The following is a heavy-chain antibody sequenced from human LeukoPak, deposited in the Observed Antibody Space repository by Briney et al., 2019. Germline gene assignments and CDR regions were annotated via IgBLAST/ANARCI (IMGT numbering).Heavy chain of an antibody. V-gene: IGHV5-51*01. CDR1: GYSFTSYW. CDR2: IYPGDSDT. D-gene: IGHD3-3*01. J-gene: IGHJ6*02. Sequence: GDSLKISCKGSGYSFTSYWIGWVRQMPGKGLEWMGIIYPGDSDTRYSPSFQGQVTISADKSISTAYLQWSSLKASDTAMYYCARSFSLNGFWSGYYGVVPHYYYYGMDVWGQGTTVTVSS. CDR3: ARSFSLNGFWSGYYGVVPHYYYYGMDV.